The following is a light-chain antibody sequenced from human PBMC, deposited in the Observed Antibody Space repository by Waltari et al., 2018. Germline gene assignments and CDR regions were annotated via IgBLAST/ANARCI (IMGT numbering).Light chain of an antibody. Sequence: ENVLTQSPGTLSSSPAARATVSCRASQNIGRYLIWYQQKPGQAPRLLIYGASSRAAGIPDRFSGSGSGTDFSLTISRLEPEDFAVYYCQNHERLPAVFGQGTKVEIK. CDR1: QNIGRY. CDR2: GAS. J-gene: IGKJ1*01. V-gene: IGKV3-20*01. CDR3: QNHERLPAV.